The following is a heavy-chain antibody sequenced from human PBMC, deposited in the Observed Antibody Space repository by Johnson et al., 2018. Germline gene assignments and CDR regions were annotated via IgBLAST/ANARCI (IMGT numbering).Heavy chain of an antibody. CDR3: ARTPGSSYSPSYYLDG. Sequence: QVQLQESGPGLLKPSETLSLTCTVSGGSISSYYWSWIRQPPGKGLEWIGYIYYSGSTNYNPSLRSRVTISVDTSKNQFSLKLTSVTAADTAVYYCARTPGSSYSPSYYLDGWGRGTTVTVSS. J-gene: IGHJ6*03. V-gene: IGHV4-59*01. CDR1: GGSISSYY. CDR2: IYYSGST. D-gene: IGHD2-15*01.